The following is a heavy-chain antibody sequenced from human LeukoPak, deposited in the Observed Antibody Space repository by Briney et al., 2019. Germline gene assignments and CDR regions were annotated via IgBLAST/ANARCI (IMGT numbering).Heavy chain of an antibody. CDR3: ARHYAGGPKLRMDN. CDR1: GASISGFY. V-gene: IGHV4-59*08. Sequence: SETLSLTCSVSGASISGFYWSWLRQGPGKGLEWIGFLQRSATATYHPSLERRVTTSMDTSKNQFSLKLYYVTAADTAVYYGARHYAGGPKLRMDNWGQGALVTVS. D-gene: IGHD2-8*02. CDR2: LQRSATA. J-gene: IGHJ4*02.